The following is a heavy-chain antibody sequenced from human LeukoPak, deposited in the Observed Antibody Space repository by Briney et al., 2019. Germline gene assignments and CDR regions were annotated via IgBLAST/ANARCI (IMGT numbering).Heavy chain of an antibody. J-gene: IGHJ4*02. Sequence: HPGRSLRLSCAAAGFTFSSYGMHWGRQAAGKGLEWVAVISYDGSNKYYADSVKGRFTISRDNSKNTLYLQMNSLRAEDTAVYYCARDIVVVVAATPVLDYWGQGTLVTVSS. V-gene: IGHV3-30*03. CDR1: GFTFSSYG. CDR3: ARDIVVVVAATPVLDY. CDR2: ISYDGSNK. D-gene: IGHD2-15*01.